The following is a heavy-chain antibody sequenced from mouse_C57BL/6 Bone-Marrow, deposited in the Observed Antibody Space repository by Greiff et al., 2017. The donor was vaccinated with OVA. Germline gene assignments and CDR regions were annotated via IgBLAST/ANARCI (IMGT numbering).Heavy chain of an antibody. V-gene: IGHV1-81*01. D-gene: IGHD1-1*01. CDR1: GYTFTSYG. CDR2: IYPRSGNT. CDR3: AREGGTTVVPLYYFDY. J-gene: IGHJ2*01. Sequence: QVQLQQSGAELARPGASVKLSCKASGYTFTSYGISWVKQRTGQGLEWIGEIYPRSGNTYYNEKFKGKAKLTADKSSRTAYMKIRSLTYEDSAVYFCAREGGTTVVPLYYFDYWGQGTTLTVSS.